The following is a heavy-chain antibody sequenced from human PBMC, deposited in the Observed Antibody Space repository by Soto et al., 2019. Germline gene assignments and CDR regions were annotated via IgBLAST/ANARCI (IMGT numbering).Heavy chain of an antibody. CDR1: GGSISSYY. Sequence: SETLSLTCTVSGGSISSYYWSWIRQPPGKGLEWIGYIYYSGSTNYNPSLKSRVTISVDTSKNQFSLKLSSVTAADTAVYYCARGSVTTSGGAFDIWGQGTMVTVSS. CDR2: IYYSGST. CDR3: ARGSVTTSGGAFDI. V-gene: IGHV4-59*01. D-gene: IGHD4-17*01. J-gene: IGHJ3*02.